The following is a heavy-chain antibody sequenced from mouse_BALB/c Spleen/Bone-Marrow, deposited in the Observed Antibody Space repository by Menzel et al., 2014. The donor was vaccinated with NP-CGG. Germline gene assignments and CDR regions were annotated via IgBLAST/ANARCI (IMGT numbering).Heavy chain of an antibody. Sequence: QVQLQQSGSVLVRPGASVKLSCKASGYTFTSSWMHWAKQRPGQGFEWIGEIHPNSGNTNYNEKFKGKATLTVDTSSSTAYVDLSSLTSEDSAVYYCARGDKGDYFDYWGQGTTLTVSS. CDR2: IHPNSGNT. CDR3: ARGDKGDYFDY. CDR1: GYTFTSSW. J-gene: IGHJ2*01. V-gene: IGHV1S130*01.